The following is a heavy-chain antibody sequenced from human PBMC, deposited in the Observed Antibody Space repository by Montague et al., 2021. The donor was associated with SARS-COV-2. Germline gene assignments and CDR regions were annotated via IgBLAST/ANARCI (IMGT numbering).Heavy chain of an antibody. D-gene: IGHD3-22*01. CDR2: INHSGST. V-gene: IGHV4-34*01. CDR1: GGSFSGYY. Sequence: SETLSLTCAVYGGSFSGYYWSWIRQPPGKGLEWIGEINHSGSTNYNPSLKSRVTISVDTSKNQFSLKLSSVTAADTAVYYCAKGEVDITMIVVTVPGWFDPWGQGTLVTVSS. CDR3: AKGEVDITMIVVTVPGWFDP. J-gene: IGHJ5*02.